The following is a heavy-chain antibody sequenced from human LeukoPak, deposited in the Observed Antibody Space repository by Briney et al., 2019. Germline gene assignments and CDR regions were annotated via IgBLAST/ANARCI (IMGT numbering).Heavy chain of an antibody. V-gene: IGHV4-34*01. J-gene: IGHJ3*02. CDR3: ASYSGSYGDAFDT. CDR2: INHSGST. D-gene: IGHD1-26*01. Sequence: SETLSLTCAVYGGSFSGYYWSWIRQPPGKGLEWIGEINHSGSTNYNPSLKSRVTISVDRSKNQFSLKLSSVTAADTAVYYCASYSGSYGDAFDTWGQGTMVTVSS. CDR1: GGSFSGYY.